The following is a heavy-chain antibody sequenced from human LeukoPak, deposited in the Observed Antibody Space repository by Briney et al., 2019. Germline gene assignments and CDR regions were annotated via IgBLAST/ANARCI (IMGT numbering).Heavy chain of an antibody. CDR2: ISGSGGTT. D-gene: IGHD2/OR15-2a*01. CDR3: ASSFRSPTHTEYFQH. J-gene: IGHJ1*01. V-gene: IGHV3-23*01. Sequence: GGSLRLSCAASGFTFSTYGMSWVRQAPGKGLEWVSTISGSGGTTNYADSVKGRFTISRDNSKNTLYLQMNSLTAEDTAVYYCASSFRSPTHTEYFQHWGQGTLVTVSS. CDR1: GFTFSTYG.